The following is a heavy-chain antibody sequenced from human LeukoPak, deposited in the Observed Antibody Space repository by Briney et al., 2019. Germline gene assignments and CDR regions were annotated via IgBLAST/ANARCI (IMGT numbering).Heavy chain of an antibody. CDR1: GFTFSSYD. Sequence: GGSLRLSCAASGFTFSSYDMHWVRQAPGKGLEWVAFIWYDGSNAYYADSVKGRFTISRDNSKAMLYLQMNSLRAEDTAVYYCARDGVAADGMDVWGQGTTVTVSS. CDR2: IWYDGSNA. D-gene: IGHD6-19*01. V-gene: IGHV3-33*01. CDR3: ARDGVAADGMDV. J-gene: IGHJ6*02.